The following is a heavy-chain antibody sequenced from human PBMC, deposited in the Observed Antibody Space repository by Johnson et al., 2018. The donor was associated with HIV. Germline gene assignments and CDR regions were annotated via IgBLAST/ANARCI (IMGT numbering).Heavy chain of an antibody. CDR2: ISYDGSNK. V-gene: IGHV3-30*14. J-gene: IGHJ3*02. CDR1: GFTFSSYA. CDR3: AREALPRGLQSSFGWAFDI. D-gene: IGHD5-18*01. Sequence: QVQLVESGGGVVQPGRSLRLSCAASGFTFSSYAMHWVRQAPGKGLEWVAVISYDGSNKYYADSVKGRFTISRDNSKNTLYLQMNSLRAEDTAVYYCAREALPRGLQSSFGWAFDIWGQGQMVTVSS.